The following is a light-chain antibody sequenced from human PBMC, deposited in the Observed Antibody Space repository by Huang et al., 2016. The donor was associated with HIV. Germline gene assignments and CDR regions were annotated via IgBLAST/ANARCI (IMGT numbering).Light chain of an antibody. CDR1: QSVSRSF. J-gene: IGKJ1*01. CDR3: QQYCSSSWA. CDR2: GAS. Sequence: EIVLTQSPGSLSLSHGERATLSCRASQSVSRSFLAWDQQKSGQAPRLLIHGASTRATGIPDRFRGGGSGTDFTLTISRLEPEEFAVYYCQQYCSSSWAFGQGTKVEIK. V-gene: IGKV3-20*01.